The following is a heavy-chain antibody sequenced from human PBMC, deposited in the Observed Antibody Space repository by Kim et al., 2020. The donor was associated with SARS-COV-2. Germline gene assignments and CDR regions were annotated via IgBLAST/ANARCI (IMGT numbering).Heavy chain of an antibody. V-gene: IGHV1-18*01. CDR3: AREEISATGGDY. J-gene: IGHJ4*02. D-gene: IGHD6-13*01. Sequence: NYARKVKDRITMNTDKSTNTAYLEMRSLRPDDTAVYYCAREEISATGGDYWGQGTLVTVSS.